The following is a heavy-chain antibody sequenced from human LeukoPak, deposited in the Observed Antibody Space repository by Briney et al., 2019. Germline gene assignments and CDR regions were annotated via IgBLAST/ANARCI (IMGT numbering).Heavy chain of an antibody. CDR2: IIPILGTA. V-gene: IGHV1-69*08. J-gene: IGHJ4*02. CDR3: ARDDFDGAINY. CDR1: GGTFSSYT. D-gene: IGHD4-17*01. Sequence: SVKVSCKPSGGTFSSYTISWVRQAPGQGLEWMGTIIPILGTANYAQKFQGRVTIIADKSTGTAYMELSRLKSEDTAVYYCARDDFDGAINYWGQGTLVTVSS.